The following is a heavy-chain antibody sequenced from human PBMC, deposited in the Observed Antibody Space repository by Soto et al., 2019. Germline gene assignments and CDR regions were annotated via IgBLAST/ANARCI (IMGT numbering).Heavy chain of an antibody. CDR1: GFTISYYG. D-gene: IGHD3-16*01. CDR2: IWDDANKR. Sequence: QVQLVESGGGVVQPGRSLRLSCAASGFTISYYGMHGVRQAPGKGLEWVAVIWDDANKRYYPDSVRGRFTISRDNSENTLYLQMNSLTGEDTAVYYCVRGGKTAGAFDIWGQGTMVTVSS. V-gene: IGHV3-33*01. CDR3: VRGGKTAGAFDI. J-gene: IGHJ3*02.